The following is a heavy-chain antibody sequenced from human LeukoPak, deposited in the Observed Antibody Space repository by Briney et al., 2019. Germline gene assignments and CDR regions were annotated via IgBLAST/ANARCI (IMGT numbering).Heavy chain of an antibody. CDR2: INWNGGST. J-gene: IGHJ5*02. CDR3: ARAGSSTSSGGFDP. D-gene: IGHD2-2*01. CDR1: GFTFSSYW. Sequence: PGGSLRLSCAASGFTFSSYWMHWVRQAPGKGLEWGSGINWNGGSTGYADSVKGRFTISRDNAKNSLYLQMNSLRAEDTALYYCARAGSSTSSGGFDPWGQGTLVTVSS. V-gene: IGHV3-20*04.